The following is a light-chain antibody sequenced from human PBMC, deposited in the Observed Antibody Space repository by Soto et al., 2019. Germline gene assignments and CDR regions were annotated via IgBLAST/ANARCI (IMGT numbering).Light chain of an antibody. J-gene: IGKJ1*01. CDR1: QSVSNNY. V-gene: IGKV3-20*01. CDR3: QQYGSSGT. CDR2: GAS. Sequence: EMVLTQSQSTLSLSPGQRSTVSCMSVQSVSNNYLGWYQQKPGQAPRLLIYGASNRATGIPDRFSGSGSGADFTLTISRLEAEDFAVYYCQQYGSSGTFGQGTKVETK.